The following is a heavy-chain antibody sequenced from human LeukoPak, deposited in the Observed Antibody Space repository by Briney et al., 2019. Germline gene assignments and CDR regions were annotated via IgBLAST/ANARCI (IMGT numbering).Heavy chain of an antibody. CDR2: INHSGST. V-gene: IGHV4-34*01. D-gene: IGHD6-19*01. CDR3: ARVETLAVFVGAFDI. CDR1: GGSFSGYY. J-gene: IGHJ3*02. Sequence: SETLSLTCAVYGGSFSGYYWSWIRQPPGKGLEWIGEINHSGSTNYNLSLKSRVTISVDTSKNQFSLKLSSVTAADTAVYYCARVETLAVFVGAFDIWGQGTMVTVSS.